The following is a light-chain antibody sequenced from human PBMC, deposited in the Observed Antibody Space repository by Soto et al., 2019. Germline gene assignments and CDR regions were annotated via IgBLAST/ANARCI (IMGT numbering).Light chain of an antibody. CDR1: QSVSSSY. CDR3: QQYGSSLLP. CDR2: GAS. Sequence: EIVLTQSPGTLSLSPGERATLSCRASQSVSSSYLAWYQQKPGQAPRLLIYGASSRATGIPDRFSGSGSGTDFTLTISRLEPEDFAVYYCQQYGSSLLPFGGGTMVEIK. J-gene: IGKJ4*01. V-gene: IGKV3-20*01.